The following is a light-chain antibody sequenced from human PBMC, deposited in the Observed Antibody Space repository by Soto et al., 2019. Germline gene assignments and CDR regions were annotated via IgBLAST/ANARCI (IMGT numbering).Light chain of an antibody. Sequence: ETVMTQSPATLSVSPGERVTLSCRASQSVSSNLAWYRQKPGQAPRLLIYGAFTRATGIPARFSGSGSGTEFTLTISSLQSEDFAVYFCQQYNTWPRTFGQGTKVEIK. V-gene: IGKV3-15*01. CDR3: QQYNTWPRT. J-gene: IGKJ1*01. CDR1: QSVSSN. CDR2: GAF.